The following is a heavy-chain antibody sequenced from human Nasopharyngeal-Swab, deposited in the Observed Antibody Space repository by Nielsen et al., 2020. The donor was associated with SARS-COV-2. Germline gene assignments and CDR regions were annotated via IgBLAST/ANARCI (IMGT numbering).Heavy chain of an antibody. CDR3: ARVPPRYCSSTSCYLSYYYYGMDV. D-gene: IGHD2-2*01. CDR2: INSDGSST. CDR1: GFTFSSYW. Sequence: GGSLRLSCAASGFTFSSYWMHWVRQAPGKGLVWVSRINSDGSSTNYADSVKGRFTISRDNAKNSLYLQMNSLRAEDTAVYYCARVPPRYCSSTSCYLSYYYYGMDVWGQGTTVTVSS. J-gene: IGHJ6*02. V-gene: IGHV3-74*01.